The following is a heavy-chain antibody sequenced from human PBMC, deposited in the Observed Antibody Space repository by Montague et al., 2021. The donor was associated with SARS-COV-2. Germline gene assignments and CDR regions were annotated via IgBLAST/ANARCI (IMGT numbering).Heavy chain of an antibody. D-gene: IGHD3-3*01. CDR3: ARAPVAHITIFGVVTSFDY. CDR1: GGSISSYY. J-gene: IGHJ4*02. Sequence: SENRSLTCTVSGGSISSYYWSWIRQPPGKGLEWIGYIYYSGSTNXNPSLKSRVTISVDTSKNQFSLKLSSVTAADTAVYYCARAPVAHITIFGVVTSFDYWGQGTLVTVSS. V-gene: IGHV4-59*01. CDR2: IYYSGST.